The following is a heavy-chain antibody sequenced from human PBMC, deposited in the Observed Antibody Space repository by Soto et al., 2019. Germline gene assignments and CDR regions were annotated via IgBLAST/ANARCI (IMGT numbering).Heavy chain of an antibody. CDR2: ISAYNGKT. J-gene: IGHJ1*01. V-gene: IGHV1-18*04. CDR1: GYTFSNYG. CDR3: AREANCGSDCYSPAEYSQH. D-gene: IGHD2-21*02. Sequence: ASVKVSCKASGYTFSNYGISWVRQAPGQGLEWMGWISAYNGKTYDAERLQGRVTMTTDTSTSTAYMELRSLRSDDTAVYYWAREANCGSDCYSPAEYSQHWGQGTLVTVSS.